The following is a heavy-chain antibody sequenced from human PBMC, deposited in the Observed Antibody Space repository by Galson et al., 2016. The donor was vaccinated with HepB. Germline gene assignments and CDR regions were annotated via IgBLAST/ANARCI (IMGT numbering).Heavy chain of an antibody. D-gene: IGHD1-26*01. CDR2: MSDSGGST. CDR3: ARGGSRPIDY. Sequence: SLRLSCAASGFTLSNSAMSWVRQAPGKGLEWVSAMSDSGGSTYYADSVKGRFTISRDNAKKSLYLQMNSLRAEDTAVYYCARGGSRPIDYWGQGTLVTVSS. J-gene: IGHJ4*02. V-gene: IGHV3-23*01. CDR1: GFTLSNSA.